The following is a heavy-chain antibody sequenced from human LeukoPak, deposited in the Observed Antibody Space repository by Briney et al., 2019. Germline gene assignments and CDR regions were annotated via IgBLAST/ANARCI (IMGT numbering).Heavy chain of an antibody. CDR1: GFTFGKYW. J-gene: IGHJ4*02. CDR2: IKLDGSEK. CDR3: ARDQYDTWSRRGNFDS. Sequence: GGSLRLSCVASGFTFGKYWMSWVRQAPGKGPEWVANIKLDGSEKNYVDSVKGRFTISRDNTKNSLYLQMNSLRVEDTAVFYCARDQYDTWSRRGNFDSWGQGTLVIVSS. V-gene: IGHV3-7*03. D-gene: IGHD3-3*01.